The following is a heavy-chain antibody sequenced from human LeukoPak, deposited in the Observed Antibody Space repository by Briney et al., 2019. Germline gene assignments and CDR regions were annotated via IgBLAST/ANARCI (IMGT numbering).Heavy chain of an antibody. V-gene: IGHV3-21*01. J-gene: IGHJ4*02. D-gene: IGHD4-23*01. CDR2: ISSSSSYI. CDR3: ARVSTDYGGNSRPIDY. CDR1: GFTFSSYS. Sequence: PGGSLRLSCAASGFTFSSYSMNWVRQALGKGLEWVSSISSSSSYIYYADSVKSRFTISRDNAKNSLYLQMNSLRAEDTAVYYCARVSTDYGGNSRPIDYWGQGTLVTVSS.